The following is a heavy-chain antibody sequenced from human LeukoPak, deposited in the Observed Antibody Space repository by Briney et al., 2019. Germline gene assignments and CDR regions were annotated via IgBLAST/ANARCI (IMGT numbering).Heavy chain of an antibody. CDR2: ISSSSSYI. CDR1: GFTFSSYS. CDR3: AKDTHYYGSGSYYKGFDY. J-gene: IGHJ4*02. V-gene: IGHV3-21*04. Sequence: GGSLRLSCAASGFTFSSYSMKWVRQAPGKGLEWVSSISSSSSYIYYADSVKGRFTISRDNAKNSLYLQMNSLRAEDTALYYCAKDTHYYGSGSYYKGFDYWGQGTLVTVSS. D-gene: IGHD3-10*01.